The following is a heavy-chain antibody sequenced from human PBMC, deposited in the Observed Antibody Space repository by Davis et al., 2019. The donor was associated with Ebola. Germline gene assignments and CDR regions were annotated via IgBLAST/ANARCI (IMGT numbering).Heavy chain of an antibody. CDR2: IFPRDSGT. CDR3: ARGEDNYGWTSGWYFDP. Sequence: KVSCKASGYTFYTHHVAWMRQMPGKGLEWVGIIFPRDSGTRYSPSFQGQVTISVDKSISTTYLQWRGLKASDSATYYCARGEDNYGWTSGWYFDPWGQGTLVTVSS. V-gene: IGHV5-51*01. D-gene: IGHD6-19*01. CDR1: GYTFYTHH. J-gene: IGHJ5*02.